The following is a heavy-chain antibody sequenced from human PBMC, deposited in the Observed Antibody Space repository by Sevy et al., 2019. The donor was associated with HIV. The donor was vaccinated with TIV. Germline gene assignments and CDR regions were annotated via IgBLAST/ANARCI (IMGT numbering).Heavy chain of an antibody. V-gene: IGHV3-23*01. D-gene: IGHD3-22*01. J-gene: IGHJ4*02. Sequence: GGSLRLSCVASEFRLSNYAMNWVRQAPGKGLEWVSGISGSGGSSYYADSVKGRFTISRDNSKNTLYLQMNSLRAEDTAMYYCAKDLYYDISLVDYWGQGILVTVSS. CDR1: EFRLSNYA. CDR3: AKDLYYDISLVDY. CDR2: ISGSGGSS.